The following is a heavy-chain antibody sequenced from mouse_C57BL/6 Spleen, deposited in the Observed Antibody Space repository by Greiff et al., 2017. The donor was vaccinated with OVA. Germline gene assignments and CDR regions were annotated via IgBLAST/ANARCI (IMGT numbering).Heavy chain of an antibody. CDR3: ARGGKGGAWFAY. CDR1: GYTFTSYW. Sequence: QVQLQQSGAELVKPGASVKLSCKASGYTFTSYWMHWVKQRPGQGLEWIGMIHPNSGSTNYNEKFKSKATLTVDKSSSTAYMQLSSLTSEDSAVYYCARGGKGGAWFAYWGQGTLVTVSA. D-gene: IGHD1-3*01. CDR2: IHPNSGST. J-gene: IGHJ3*01. V-gene: IGHV1-64*01.